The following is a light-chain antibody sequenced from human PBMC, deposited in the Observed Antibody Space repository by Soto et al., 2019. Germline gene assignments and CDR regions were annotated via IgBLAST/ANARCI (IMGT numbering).Light chain of an antibody. CDR1: QNINNW. CDR3: QQYSSDST. V-gene: IGKV1-5*03. CDR2: RAS. J-gene: IGKJ1*01. Sequence: DIPMTQSPSTLSASVGDRVTITCRASQNINNWLAWYQQKPGKAPKLLIYRASSLENGVTSRFSGRGSGTDFIFTITSLRPDDFATYYCQQYSSDSTFGQGTKVEIK.